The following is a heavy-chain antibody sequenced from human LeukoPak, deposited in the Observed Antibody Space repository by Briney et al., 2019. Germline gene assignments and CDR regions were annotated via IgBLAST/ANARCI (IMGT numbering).Heavy chain of an antibody. V-gene: IGHV3-9*01. J-gene: IGHJ3*02. Sequence: GGSLRLSCAASGFTFDDYAMHWVRQAPGKGLEWVSGISWNSGSIGYADSVKGRFTISRDNAKNSLYLQMNSLRAEDTALYYCAKDIKIAAAGTGAFDIWGQGTMVTVSS. CDR2: ISWNSGSI. CDR3: AKDIKIAAAGTGAFDI. D-gene: IGHD6-13*01. CDR1: GFTFDDYA.